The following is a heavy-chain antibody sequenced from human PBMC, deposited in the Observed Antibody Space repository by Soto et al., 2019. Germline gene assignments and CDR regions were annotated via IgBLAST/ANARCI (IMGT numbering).Heavy chain of an antibody. CDR1: GFTFSSYA. D-gene: IGHD5-18*01. Sequence: GGSLRLSCAASGFTFSSYAMHWVRQAPGKGLEWVAVISYDGSNKYYADSVKGRFTISRDNSKNTLYLQMNSLRAEDTAVYYCAREIAASWIQLWPTDYYYYYGMDVWGQGTTVTVS. J-gene: IGHJ6*02. CDR2: ISYDGSNK. CDR3: AREIAASWIQLWPTDYYYYYGMDV. V-gene: IGHV3-30-3*01.